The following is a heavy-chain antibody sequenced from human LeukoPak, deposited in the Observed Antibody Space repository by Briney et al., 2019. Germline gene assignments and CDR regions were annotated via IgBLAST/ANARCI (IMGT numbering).Heavy chain of an antibody. J-gene: IGHJ4*02. CDR1: GFTFSDYW. D-gene: IGHD1-26*01. Sequence: GGSLRLSCAGSGFTFSDYWMHWVRQAPGKGLLWVSRIERDGSTTYYADSVKGRFTISRDTAKNTLYLQVNSLRAEDTAVYYCAREHRNVGATVDNWGQGTLVTVSS. CDR2: IERDGSTT. V-gene: IGHV3-74*01. CDR3: AREHRNVGATVDN.